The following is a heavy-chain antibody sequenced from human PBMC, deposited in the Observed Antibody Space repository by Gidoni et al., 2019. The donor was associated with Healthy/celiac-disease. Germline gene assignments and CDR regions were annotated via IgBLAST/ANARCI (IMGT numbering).Heavy chain of an antibody. Sequence: VQLVESGGGVVQPGRSLRLSCAASGLPFSSYGTHWVRQAPGKGLEWVAVIWDDGSTKYYADSVKCRFTISRDNSKNTLYLQMNSLRAEDTAVYYCARAGYCSSTSCYRRSYYGMDVWGQGTTVTVSS. V-gene: IGHV3-33*08. CDR1: GLPFSSYG. D-gene: IGHD2-2*01. J-gene: IGHJ6*02. CDR2: IWDDGSTK. CDR3: ARAGYCSSTSCYRRSYYGMDV.